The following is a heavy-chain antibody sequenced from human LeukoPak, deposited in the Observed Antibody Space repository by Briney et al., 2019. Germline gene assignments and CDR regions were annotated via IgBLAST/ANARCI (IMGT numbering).Heavy chain of an antibody. D-gene: IGHD3-22*01. J-gene: IGHJ4*02. CDR1: GYSFTGYY. CDR3: ARGTYYDSSGLVSY. Sequence: ASVKVSCKASGYSFTGYYMHWMRLAPGLGLEWMGWINPNSGGTNYAQKFQGRVTMTRDTSISTAYMELSRLRSDDTAVYYCARGTYYDSSGLVSYWGQGTLVTVSS. CDR2: INPNSGGT. V-gene: IGHV1-2*02.